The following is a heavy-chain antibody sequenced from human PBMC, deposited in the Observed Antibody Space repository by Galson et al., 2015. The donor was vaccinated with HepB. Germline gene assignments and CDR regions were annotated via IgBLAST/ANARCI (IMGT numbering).Heavy chain of an antibody. CDR2: INTNTGNP. CDR3: AREDGSGGVVVNWFDP. J-gene: IGHJ5*02. V-gene: IGHV7-4-1*02. CDR1: GGTFSSYA. D-gene: IGHD3-10*01. Sequence: SVKVSCKASGGTFSSYAISWVRQAPGQGLEWMGWINTNTGNPTYAQGFTGRFVFSLDTSVSTAYLQISSLKAEDTAVYYCAREDGSGGVVVNWFDPWGQGTLVTVSS.